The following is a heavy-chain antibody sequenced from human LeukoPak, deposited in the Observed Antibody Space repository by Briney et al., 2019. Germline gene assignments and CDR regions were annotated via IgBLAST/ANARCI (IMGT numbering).Heavy chain of an antibody. V-gene: IGHV4-39*01. Sequence: SETLSLTCTVSGGSISGSSYYWGWIHQPPGKGLEWIGSIYYSGSTYYNPSLKSRVTISVDTSKNQFSLKLNSVTAADTAVYYCVRRTSGSYSDYWGQGTLVTVSS. CDR1: GGSISGSSYY. J-gene: IGHJ4*02. CDR2: IYYSGST. D-gene: IGHD1-26*01. CDR3: VRRTSGSYSDY.